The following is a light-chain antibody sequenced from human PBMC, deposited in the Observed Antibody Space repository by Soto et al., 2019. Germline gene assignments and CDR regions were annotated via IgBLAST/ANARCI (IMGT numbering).Light chain of an antibody. CDR2: GAS. Sequence: EIVMTQSPTTLSVSPGERASLSCRASQSVGSKLIWYQHKPGQAPRLLVYGASTRATDAPPRFRGSGSGREFSLTISSLQSEDFATYYCQQYRSWPRTFGQGARVEIK. CDR1: QSVGSK. CDR3: QQYRSWPRT. J-gene: IGKJ1*01. V-gene: IGKV3-15*01.